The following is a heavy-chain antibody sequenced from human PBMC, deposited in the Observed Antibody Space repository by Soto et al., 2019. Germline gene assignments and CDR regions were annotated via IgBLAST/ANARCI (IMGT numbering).Heavy chain of an antibody. CDR2: IYYSGST. Sequence: LSETLSLTCTVSGGSISSYYWSWIRQPPGKGLEWIGYIYYSGSTNYNPSLKSRVTISVDTSKNQFSLKLSSVTAADTAVYYCARQNYDFWSGSYYMDVWGKGTTVTVS. D-gene: IGHD3-3*01. CDR1: GGSISSYY. V-gene: IGHV4-59*08. CDR3: ARQNYDFWSGSYYMDV. J-gene: IGHJ6*03.